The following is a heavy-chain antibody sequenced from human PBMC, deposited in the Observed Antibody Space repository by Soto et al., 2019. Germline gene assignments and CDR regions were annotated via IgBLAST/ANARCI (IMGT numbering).Heavy chain of an antibody. V-gene: IGHV1-18*01. CDR1: GYTFTSYG. Sequence: QVQLVQSGAEVKKPGASVKVSCKASGYTFTSYGISWVRQAPGQGLEWMGWISAYNGNTNYAQKLQGRVTITTDTSTSRAYMELRSLRSDDTAVYYCATEFGGGWYLWNNWFDPWGQGTLVTVSS. CDR3: ATEFGGGWYLWNNWFDP. D-gene: IGHD6-19*01. J-gene: IGHJ5*02. CDR2: ISAYNGNT.